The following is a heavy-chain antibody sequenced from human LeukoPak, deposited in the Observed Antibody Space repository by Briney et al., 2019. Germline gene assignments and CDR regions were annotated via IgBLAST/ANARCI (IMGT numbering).Heavy chain of an antibody. D-gene: IGHD6-13*01. Sequence: GRSLRLSCAASGFTFSSYGMHWVRQAPGKGLEGGAVISYDGSNKYYADSVKGRFTISRDNSKNTLYLQMNSLRAEDTAVYYCAKTSAPRTSSIEDYWGQGTLVTVSS. CDR3: AKTSAPRTSSIEDY. J-gene: IGHJ4*02. CDR2: ISYDGSNK. V-gene: IGHV3-30*18. CDR1: GFTFSSYG.